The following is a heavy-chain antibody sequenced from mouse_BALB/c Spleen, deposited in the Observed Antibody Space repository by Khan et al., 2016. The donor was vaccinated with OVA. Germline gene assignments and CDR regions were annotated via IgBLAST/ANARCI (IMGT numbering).Heavy chain of an antibody. Sequence: QVQLKESGPGLVAPSQSLSITCTVPGFSLTSYGVHWVRQPPGKGLEWLGVIWAGGSTNYNLALMSRLSISKDNSKIQVFLKMDRLQTVEAAMYYCARLEDIWGQGTTLTGSS. CDR1: GFSLTSYG. V-gene: IGHV2-9*02. CDR3: ARLEDI. D-gene: IGHD1-3*01. J-gene: IGHJ2*01. CDR2: IWAGGST.